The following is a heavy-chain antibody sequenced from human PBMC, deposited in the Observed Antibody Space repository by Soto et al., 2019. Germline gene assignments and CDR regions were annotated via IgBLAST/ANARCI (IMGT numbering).Heavy chain of an antibody. CDR3: ARQARVVAEARWFDP. CDR2: VHYSGNT. V-gene: IGHV4-38-2*02. J-gene: IGHJ5*02. D-gene: IGHD2-15*01. Sequence: SETLSLTCTVSGYSISSGYHWAWIRQPPGKGLEWLGSVHYSGNTYYNPSLKSRLTISVDKSKNQFSLNLSSVTAADTAVYYCARQARVVAEARWFDPWGPGTLVTVSS. CDR1: GYSISSGYH.